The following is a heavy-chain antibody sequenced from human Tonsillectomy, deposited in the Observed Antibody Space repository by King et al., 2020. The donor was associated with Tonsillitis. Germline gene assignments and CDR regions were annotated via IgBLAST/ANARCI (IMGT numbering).Heavy chain of an antibody. Sequence: VQLVESGGGVVQPGRSLRLSCAASGFTFSSYATHWVRQAPGKGLEWVAVISYDGYNEYYAVSVKGRFTISRDNSKNTLYLQMNSLRTEDTAVYYCARGVVPAAVQRGYGMDVWGQGTTVTVS. J-gene: IGHJ6*02. D-gene: IGHD2-2*02. CDR3: ARGVVPAAVQRGYGMDV. CDR2: ISYDGYNE. V-gene: IGHV3-30-3*01. CDR1: GFTFSSYA.